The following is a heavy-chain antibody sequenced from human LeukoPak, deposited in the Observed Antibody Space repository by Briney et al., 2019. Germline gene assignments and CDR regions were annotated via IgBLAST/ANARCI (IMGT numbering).Heavy chain of an antibody. CDR2: IIPILGIA. CDR1: GGTFSSYA. V-gene: IGHV1-69*04. CDR3: ARDAKGMDV. J-gene: IGHJ6*02. Sequence: GSSVKVSCKASGGTFSSYAISWVRQAPGQGLEWMGRIIPILGIANYAQKFQGRVTITADKSTSTAYMELSSLRSEDTAVYYRARDAKGMDVWGQGTTVTVSS.